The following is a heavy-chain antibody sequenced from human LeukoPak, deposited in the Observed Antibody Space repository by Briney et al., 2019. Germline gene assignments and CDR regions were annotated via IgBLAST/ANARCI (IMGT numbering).Heavy chain of an antibody. CDR2: IIPIFGTA. J-gene: IGHJ4*02. Sequence: ASVKVSCKASGYTFSSYGISWVRQAPGQGLEWMGGIIPIFGTANYAQKFQGRVTITADKSTSTAYMELSSLRSEDTAVYYCARTRSSSSSWYGQFDYWGQGTLVTVSS. V-gene: IGHV1-69*06. D-gene: IGHD6-13*01. CDR3: ARTRSSSSSWYGQFDY. CDR1: GYTFSSYG.